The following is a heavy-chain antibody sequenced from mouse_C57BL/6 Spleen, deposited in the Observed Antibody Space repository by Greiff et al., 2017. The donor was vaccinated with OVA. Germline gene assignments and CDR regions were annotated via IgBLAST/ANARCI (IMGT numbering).Heavy chain of an antibody. CDR3: TRDHNGNYDY. Sequence: EVKVVESGEGLVKPGGSLKLSCAASGFTFSSYAMSWVRQTPEKRLEWVAYISSGGDYIYYADTVKGRFTISRDNARNTLYLQMSSLKSEDTAMYYCTRDHNGNYDYWGQGTTLTVSS. CDR1: GFTFSSYA. CDR2: ISSGGDYI. J-gene: IGHJ2*01. D-gene: IGHD2-1*01. V-gene: IGHV5-9-1*02.